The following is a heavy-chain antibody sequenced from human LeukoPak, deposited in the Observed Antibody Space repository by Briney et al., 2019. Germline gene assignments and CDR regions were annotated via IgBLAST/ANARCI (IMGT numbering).Heavy chain of an antibody. J-gene: IGHJ4*02. V-gene: IGHV3-48*01. Sequence: GGSLRLSCAASGFTFSTYNMNWVRQAPGKGLEWVSHITSSSTNIYYADSVKGRFTISRDNSKNTLYLQMNSLRAEDTAVYYCAKDHDGYSSSWYSPYWGQGTLVTVSS. D-gene: IGHD6-13*01. CDR2: ITSSSTNI. CDR3: AKDHDGYSSSWYSPY. CDR1: GFTFSTYN.